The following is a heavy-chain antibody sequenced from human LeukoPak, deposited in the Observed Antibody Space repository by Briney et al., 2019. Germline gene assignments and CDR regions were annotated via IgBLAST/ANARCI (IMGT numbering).Heavy chain of an antibody. D-gene: IGHD1-7*01. V-gene: IGHV3-30*18. CDR2: ISYDGSNK. J-gene: IGHJ4*02. CDR1: GFTFSSYG. Sequence: GGSLRLSCAASGFTFSSYGMHWVRQAPGKGLEWVAVISYDGSNKYYADSVKGRFTISRDNSKNTLYLQMNSLRAEDTAVYYCAKGWLELTSGYFDYGGQGTLVTVSS. CDR3: AKGWLELTSGYFDY.